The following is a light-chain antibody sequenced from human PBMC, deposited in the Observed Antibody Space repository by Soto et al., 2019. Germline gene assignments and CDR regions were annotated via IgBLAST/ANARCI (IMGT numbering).Light chain of an antibody. CDR2: EDN. CDR1: SGSIASNY. V-gene: IGLV6-57*04. Sequence: NFMLTQPHSVSESPGKTVTISCTRSSGSIASNYVQWYQQRPGSAPTTVIYEDNQRPSGVPDRFSGSIDSSSNSASLTISGLKPEGEADYYCQSYDSSNHVVFGGGTKLTVL. CDR3: QSYDSSNHVV. J-gene: IGLJ2*01.